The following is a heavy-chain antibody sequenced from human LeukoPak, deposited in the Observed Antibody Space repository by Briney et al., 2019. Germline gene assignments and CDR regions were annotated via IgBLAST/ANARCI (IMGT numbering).Heavy chain of an antibody. CDR2: IYYSGST. J-gene: IGHJ4*02. CDR3: AREQRIPNSSTSCYYFDY. Sequence: PSETLSLTCTVSGGSISSGGYYWSWIRQHPGKGLEWIGYIYYSGSTYYNPSLKSRVTISVDTSKNQFSLKLSSVTAADTAVYYCAREQRIPNSSTSCYYFDYRGQGTLVTVSS. D-gene: IGHD2-2*01. CDR1: GGSISSGGYY. V-gene: IGHV4-31*03.